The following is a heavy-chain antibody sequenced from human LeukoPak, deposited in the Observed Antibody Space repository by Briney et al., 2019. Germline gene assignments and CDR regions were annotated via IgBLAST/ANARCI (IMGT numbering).Heavy chain of an antibody. CDR3: ARDSVPCDILTGYYIGAFGI. CDR1: GYTFTGYY. J-gene: IGHJ3*02. V-gene: IGHV1-2*02. D-gene: IGHD3-9*01. CDR2: INPNSGGT. Sequence: ASVKVSCKASGYTFTGYYMHWVRQAPGQGLEWMGWINPNSGGTNYAQKFQGRVTMTRDTSISTAYMELSRLRSDDTAVYYCARDSVPCDILTGYYIGAFGIWGQGIMVTVSS.